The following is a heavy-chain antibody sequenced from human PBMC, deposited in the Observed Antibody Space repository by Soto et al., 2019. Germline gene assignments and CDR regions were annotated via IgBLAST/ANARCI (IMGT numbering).Heavy chain of an antibody. J-gene: IGHJ2*01. CDR1: GFTFSSYS. CDR3: ARADSVALKWYFDL. CDR2: ISSSSSYI. D-gene: IGHD2-21*01. Sequence: GGSLRLSCAASGFTFSSYSMNWVRQAPGKGLEWVSSISSSSSYIYYADSVKGRFTISRDNAKNSLYLQMNSLRAEDTAVYYCARADSVALKWYFDLWGRGTLVTVSS. V-gene: IGHV3-21*01.